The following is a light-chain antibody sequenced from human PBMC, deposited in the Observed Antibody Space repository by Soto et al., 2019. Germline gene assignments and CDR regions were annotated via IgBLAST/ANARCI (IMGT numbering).Light chain of an antibody. CDR3: LQYNNWPLT. J-gene: IGKJ4*01. CDR1: QSVSSD. V-gene: IGKV3-15*01. CDR2: GAS. Sequence: EMVMTQSPATLSVSPGERATLSCRASQSVSSDLAWYQQRPAQAPRLLVYGASTRATGIPVRFSGTGSGTEFTLTIGSLQSEDFAVYYCLQYNNWPLTFGGGTKVEIK.